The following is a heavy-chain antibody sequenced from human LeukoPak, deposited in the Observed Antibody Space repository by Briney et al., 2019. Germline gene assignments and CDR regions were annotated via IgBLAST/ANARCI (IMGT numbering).Heavy chain of an antibody. CDR1: GYTFTSYD. J-gene: IGHJ5*02. V-gene: IGHV1-8*01. Sequence: ASVKVSCKASGYTFTSYDINWVRQATGQGLEWMGWMNPNSGNTGYAQKFQGRVTMTRNTSISTAYMEPSSLRSEDTAVYYCARTGIAARRSDDWFDPWGQGTLVTVSS. CDR2: MNPNSGNT. D-gene: IGHD6-6*01. CDR3: ARTGIAARRSDDWFDP.